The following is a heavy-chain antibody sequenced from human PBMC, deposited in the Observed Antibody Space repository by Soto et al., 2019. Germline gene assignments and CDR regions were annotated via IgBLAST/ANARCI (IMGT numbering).Heavy chain of an antibody. J-gene: IGHJ4*02. CDR2: ISSSGGST. CDR3: AKDRVDGGWYEGIFDY. V-gene: IGHV3-23*01. Sequence: GGSRRLPWTAAGVTSVDLASSRIIQDPGKGLEWVSGISSSGGSTYYADSVKGRFTISRDNFKNTLYLQMNSLRVEDTAVYYCAKDRVDGGWYEGIFDYWGQGILVTVS. CDR1: GVTSVDLA. D-gene: IGHD6-19*01.